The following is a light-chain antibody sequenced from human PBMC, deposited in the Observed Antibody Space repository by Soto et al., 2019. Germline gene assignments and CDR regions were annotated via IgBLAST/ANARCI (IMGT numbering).Light chain of an antibody. V-gene: IGKV3-20*01. J-gene: IGKJ4*01. Sequence: EIVLTQSPGTLSLSPGERATLSCRASQSVSSTYLAWYQQKPGQAPRLLIYAASSRAPGIPDRFSGNGSGTDFTLTISRLGPEDFAVYFCQQYDGSPLTFGGGTKVEIK. CDR1: QSVSSTY. CDR3: QQYDGSPLT. CDR2: AAS.